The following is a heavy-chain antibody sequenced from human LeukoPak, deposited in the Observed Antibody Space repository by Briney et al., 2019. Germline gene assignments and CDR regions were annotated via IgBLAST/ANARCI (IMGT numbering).Heavy chain of an antibody. CDR2: INLNNGGT. D-gene: IGHD3-10*01. CDR3: AGTAGGSGRWGDNWFDP. J-gene: IGHJ5*02. CDR1: GYTFTGSY. Sequence: ASVKVSCKASGYTFTGSYMHWVLHVAGQGLEWGGWINLNNGGTNQGEKFQGRVTMNRDTPISTAYMELITLRFDATAADYSAGTAGGSGRWGDNWFDPWGQGTLVTVSS. V-gene: IGHV1-2*02.